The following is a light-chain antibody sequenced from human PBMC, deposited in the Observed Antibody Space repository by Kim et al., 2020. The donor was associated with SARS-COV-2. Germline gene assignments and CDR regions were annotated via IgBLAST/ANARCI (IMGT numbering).Light chain of an antibody. CDR3: NSRDSSGNPHVV. CDR1: SLRSYY. CDR2: GKN. J-gene: IGLJ2*01. Sequence: SSELTQDPAVSVALGQTVRLTCQGDSLRSYYASWYQQKPGQAPVLVIYGKNNRPSGIPDRFSGSSSGNTASLTITGAQAEDVADYYCNSRDSSGNPHVVF. V-gene: IGLV3-19*01.